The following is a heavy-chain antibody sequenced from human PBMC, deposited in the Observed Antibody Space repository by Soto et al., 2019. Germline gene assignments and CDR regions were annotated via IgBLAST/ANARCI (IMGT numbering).Heavy chain of an antibody. J-gene: IGHJ6*02. Sequence: GGSLRLSCAASGFTFDDYAMHWVRQAPGKGLEWVSGISWNSGSIGYADSVKGRFTISRDNAKNSLYLQMNSLRAEDTALYYCAKGLRTAAIYYYGMDVWGQGTTVTVSS. V-gene: IGHV3-9*01. D-gene: IGHD2-2*01. CDR1: GFTFDDYA. CDR3: AKGLRTAAIYYYGMDV. CDR2: ISWNSGSI.